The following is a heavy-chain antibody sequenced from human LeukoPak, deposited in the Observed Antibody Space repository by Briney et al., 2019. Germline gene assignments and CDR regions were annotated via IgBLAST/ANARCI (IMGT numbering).Heavy chain of an antibody. CDR3: AKDSGSSGYDSFDY. V-gene: IGHV3-30*18. J-gene: IGHJ4*02. CDR1: GFPFSNYV. CDR2: ISYDGSNK. Sequence: GGSLRLSCAASGFPFSNYVMGWVRQAPGKGLEWVAVISYDGSNKYYADSVKGRFTISRDNSKNTLYLQMNSLRAEDTAVYYCAKDSGSSGYDSFDYWGQGTLVTVSS. D-gene: IGHD5-12*01.